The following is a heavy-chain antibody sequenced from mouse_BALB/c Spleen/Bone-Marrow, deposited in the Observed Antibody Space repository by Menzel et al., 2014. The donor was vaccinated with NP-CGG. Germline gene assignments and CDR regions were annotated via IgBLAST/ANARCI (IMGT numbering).Heavy chain of an antibody. CDR2: IDPSNSET. Sequence: QVQLQQSGHELVRPGASVKMSCKASDYTFTSYWMHWVKQRPGQGLEWIGMIDPSNSETRLNQKFKDKATLNVDKSSNTSYMSLSSLTSEDAAVYYCTRTFQPRRAMDYWGQGSPVTVSS. D-gene: IGHD6-1*01. J-gene: IGHJ4*01. CDR1: DYTFTSYW. V-gene: IGHV1S127*01. CDR3: TRTFQPRRAMDY.